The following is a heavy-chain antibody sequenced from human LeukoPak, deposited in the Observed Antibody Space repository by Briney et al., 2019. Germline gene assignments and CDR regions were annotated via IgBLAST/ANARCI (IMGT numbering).Heavy chain of an antibody. CDR1: GFTFSSYS. V-gene: IGHV3-48*04. J-gene: IGHJ6*03. D-gene: IGHD3-16*01. CDR3: ARDGGFDYYYMDV. Sequence: GGSLRLSCAASGFTFSSYSMNWVRQAPGKGLEWVSYISSSSSTIYYADSVKGRFTISRDNAKNSLYLQMNSLRAEDTAVYYCARDGGFDYYYMDVWGKGTTVTVSS. CDR2: ISSSSSTI.